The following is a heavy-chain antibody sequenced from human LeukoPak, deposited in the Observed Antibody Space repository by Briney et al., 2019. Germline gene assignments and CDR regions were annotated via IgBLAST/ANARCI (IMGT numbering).Heavy chain of an antibody. V-gene: IGHV1-69*05. CDR3: ARGPRAAADDY. J-gene: IGHJ4*02. CDR1: GGTFISYA. Sequence: SVKVSCKASGGTFISYAISWVRQAPGQGLEWMGGIIPIFGTANYAQKFQGRVSITRDTSASTAYMELSSLTSEDTAVYYCARGPRAAADDYWGQGTLVTVSS. D-gene: IGHD6-13*01. CDR2: IIPIFGTA.